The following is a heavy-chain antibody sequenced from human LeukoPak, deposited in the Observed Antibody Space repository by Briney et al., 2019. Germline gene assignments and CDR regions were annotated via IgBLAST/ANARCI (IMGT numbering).Heavy chain of an antibody. J-gene: IGHJ4*02. V-gene: IGHV3-23*01. CDR1: GFTFSTYA. Sequence: PGGSLRLSCAGSGFTFSTYAMDWVRQAPGKGLEWVSAISGSGASAYYADSVKGRFTVSRDNSKNTMYLQMNSLRAEDTAVYYCAKDSPQDCSNATCYDYWGQGTLVTVSS. CDR3: AKDSPQDCSNATCYDY. D-gene: IGHD2-2*01. CDR2: ISGSGASA.